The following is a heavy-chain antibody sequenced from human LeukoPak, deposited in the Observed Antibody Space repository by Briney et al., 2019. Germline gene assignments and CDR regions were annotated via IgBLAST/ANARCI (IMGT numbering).Heavy chain of an antibody. CDR1: GFTFSDYE. Sequence: TGGSLRLSCAASGFTFSDYEMNWVRQAPGEGLEWVSYISIGGSTIYYADSVKGRFTISRDNAKNSLYLQMNSLRAEDTAVYYCASTVANDYWGQGTLVTVSS. J-gene: IGHJ4*02. D-gene: IGHD4-23*01. CDR2: ISIGGSTI. V-gene: IGHV3-48*03. CDR3: ASTVANDY.